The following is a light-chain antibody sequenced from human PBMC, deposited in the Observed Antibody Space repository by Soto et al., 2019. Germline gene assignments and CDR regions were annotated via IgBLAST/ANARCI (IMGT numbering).Light chain of an antibody. CDR2: EVT. V-gene: IGLV2-8*01. CDR3: SSYAGSKNRYV. CDR1: SSYVGGYNF. J-gene: IGLJ1*01. Sequence: QSALTQPPSASGSRGQSVTISCTGTSSYVGGYNFVSWYQQHPGKAPKVILYEVTKRPSGVPDRFSGSKSGNTASLTVSGLQTEDEAHYYCSSYAGSKNRYVFGTGTKVTVL.